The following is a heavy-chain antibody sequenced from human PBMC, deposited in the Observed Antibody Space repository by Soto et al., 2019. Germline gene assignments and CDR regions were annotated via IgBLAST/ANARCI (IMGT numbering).Heavy chain of an antibody. Sequence: DVQLVESGGGLVKPGGSLRLSCAASGFTFYNSWMNWVRQAPGKGLEWVGRIKRNSDGGRTDYAAPVKGRFTISRDDSENTLYQQMNSLKTEDTAVYYCTTGSVEGVWGQGTTVSVSS. J-gene: IGHJ6*02. V-gene: IGHV3-15*07. CDR1: GFTFYNSW. CDR2: IKRNSDGGRT. CDR3: TTGSVEGV. D-gene: IGHD2-15*01.